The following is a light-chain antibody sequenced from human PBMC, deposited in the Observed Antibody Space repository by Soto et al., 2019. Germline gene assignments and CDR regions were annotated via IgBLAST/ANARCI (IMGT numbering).Light chain of an antibody. CDR1: SNNVGNYNL. CDR2: EVY. Sequence: QSVLTQPASVSGSPGQSITISCTGTSNNVGNYNLVSWYQQHPGKAPKLLIYEVYKRPPGISNRFSGSKSGITASLTISGLQAEDEADYDCCSYAGSDTYVFGTGTKETVL. V-gene: IGLV2-23*02. J-gene: IGLJ1*01. CDR3: CSYAGSDTYV.